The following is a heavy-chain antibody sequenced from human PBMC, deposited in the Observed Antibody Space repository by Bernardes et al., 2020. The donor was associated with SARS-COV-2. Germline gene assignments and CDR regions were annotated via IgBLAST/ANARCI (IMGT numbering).Heavy chain of an antibody. CDR2: IFYSGST. V-gene: IGHV4-59*08. D-gene: IGHD3-10*01. CDR1: GDSINNNY. J-gene: IGHJ6*02. Sequence: DTLSLTCTVSGDSINNNYWSWIRQPPGKGLEWIGYIFYSGSTNYNPSLKSRVSMSVDTSKNQFSLNLKSVTAADTAVYYCARRPMDGSGSYPLYFYYGMDVWGQGTTVIVSS. CDR3: ARRPMDGSGSYPLYFYYGMDV.